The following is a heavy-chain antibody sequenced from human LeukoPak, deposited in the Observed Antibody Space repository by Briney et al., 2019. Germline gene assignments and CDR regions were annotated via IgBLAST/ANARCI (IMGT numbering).Heavy chain of an antibody. J-gene: IGHJ4*02. V-gene: IGHV7-4-1*02. CDR3: ARAYCSGDSCHKSIGNY. Sequence: ASVKVSCKPSGYSFSDYAINWVRQAPGQGLEWMGWINTNTGLATYAQDFTGRFVFYLDNSMRTAYLQISSLKTEDTAVYYCARAYCSGDSCHKSIGNYWGQGTLVTVSS. CDR2: INTNTGLA. D-gene: IGHD2-15*01. CDR1: GYSFSDYA.